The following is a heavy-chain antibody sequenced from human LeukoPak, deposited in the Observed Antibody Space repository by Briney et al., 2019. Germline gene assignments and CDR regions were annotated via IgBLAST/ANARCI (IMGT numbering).Heavy chain of an antibody. CDR2: IRYDGSNK. Sequence: SGGSLRLSCAASGFTFSSYGMHWVRQAPGKGLEWVAFIRYDGSNKYYADSVKGRFTISRDNSKNTLYLQMNSLRAEDTAVYYCAKECCRYYYGSGSPDYWGQGTLVTVSS. CDR3: AKECCRYYYGSGSPDY. J-gene: IGHJ4*02. V-gene: IGHV3-30*02. D-gene: IGHD3-10*01. CDR1: GFTFSSYG.